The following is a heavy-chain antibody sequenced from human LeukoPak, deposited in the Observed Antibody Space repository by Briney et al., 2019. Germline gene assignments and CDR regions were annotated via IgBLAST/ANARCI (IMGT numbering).Heavy chain of an antibody. CDR2: IYYSGST. J-gene: IGHJ4*02. CDR3: VRTEVSSVSEDY. D-gene: IGHD6-19*01. CDR1: GGSIISSAYY. V-gene: IGHV4-30-4*08. Sequence: SETLSLTCTVSGGSIISSAYYWSWIRQPPGKGLEWIGYIYYSGSTYYNPSLKSRVTISLDTSKNQFSLKLSSVTAADTAVYYCVRTEVSSVSEDYWGQGTLVTVSS.